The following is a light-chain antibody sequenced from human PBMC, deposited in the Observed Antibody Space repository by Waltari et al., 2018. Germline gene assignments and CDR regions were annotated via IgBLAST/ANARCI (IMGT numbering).Light chain of an antibody. Sequence: VLLTQSPATLSLSPGERATLSCRASQSVSSYLAWYQQKPGQAPRLLIYGASSRATCIPDRFSGSGSGTEFTLTISSLEPEDFAVYYCQKYSSSLTFGGGTKVEIK. CDR2: GAS. V-gene: IGKV3-20*01. CDR1: QSVSSY. J-gene: IGKJ4*01. CDR3: QKYSSSLT.